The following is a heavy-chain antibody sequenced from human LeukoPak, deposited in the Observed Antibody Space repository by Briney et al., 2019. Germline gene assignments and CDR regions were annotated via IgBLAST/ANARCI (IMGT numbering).Heavy chain of an antibody. V-gene: IGHV4-59*01. J-gene: IGHJ3*02. CDR1: GGSISSYY. CDR3: ARDRNYYDSSGIDAFDI. D-gene: IGHD3-22*01. Sequence: SSETLSLTCTVSGGSISSYYWSWIRQPPGKGLEWIGYIYYSGSTNYNPSLKSRVTISVDTSKNQFSLKLSSVTAADTAVYYCARDRNYYDSSGIDAFDIWGQGTMVTVSS. CDR2: IYYSGST.